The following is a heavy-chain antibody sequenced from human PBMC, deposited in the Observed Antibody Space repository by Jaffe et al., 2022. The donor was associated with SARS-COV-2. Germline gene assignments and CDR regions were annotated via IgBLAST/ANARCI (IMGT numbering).Heavy chain of an antibody. D-gene: IGHD6-6*01. V-gene: IGHV3-33*01. Sequence: QVQLVESGGGVVQPGRSLRLSCAASGFTLSTYGMHWVRQAPGKGLEWVAVIWFDGSNKYYADSVKGRFTISRDNSKNTLNLQMNSLRDEDTAVYYCARDLRYSSSFMDVWGQGTTVSVSS. J-gene: IGHJ6*01. CDR2: IWFDGSNK. CDR1: GFTLSTYG. CDR3: ARDLRYSSSFMDV.